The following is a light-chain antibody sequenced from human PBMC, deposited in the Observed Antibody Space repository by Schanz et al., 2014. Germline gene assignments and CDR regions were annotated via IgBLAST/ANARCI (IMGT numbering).Light chain of an antibody. CDR2: EAT. CDR3: SSYAGSNNVI. CDR1: SSDVGAYNY. J-gene: IGLJ2*01. V-gene: IGLV2-8*01. Sequence: QSDLTQPPSASGSPGQSVTISCAGTSSDVGAYNYVSWYQQHPGKAPQLMIYEATKRPSGVPDRFSGSKSGNTASLTVSGLQAEDEADYYCSSYAGSNNVIFGGGTKVTVL.